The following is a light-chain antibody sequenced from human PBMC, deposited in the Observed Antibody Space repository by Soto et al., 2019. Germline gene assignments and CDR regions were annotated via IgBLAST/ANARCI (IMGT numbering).Light chain of an antibody. J-gene: IGLJ1*01. CDR1: SSDVGAYNF. V-gene: IGLV2-14*03. Sequence: QSVLTQPASVSGSPGQSITISCTGTSSDVGAYNFVSWHQQHPGKAPKLIIYNVYDRPSGISYRFSGSKSGNTASLTISGLQDADEADYYCSSYTISRTYVFGTGTKVTVL. CDR3: SSYTISRTYV. CDR2: NVY.